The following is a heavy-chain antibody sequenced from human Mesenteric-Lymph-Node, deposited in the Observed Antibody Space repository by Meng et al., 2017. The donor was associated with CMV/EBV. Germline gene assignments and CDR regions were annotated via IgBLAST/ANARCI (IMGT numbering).Heavy chain of an antibody. CDR3: ARKTYYYDSSGYKGYYFGY. Sequence: LTGAASGFTFSSYSMNWVRQAPGKGREWVSSISSSSSYIYYADSVKGRFTISRDNAKNSLYLQMNSLRAEDTAVYYCARKTYYYDSSGYKGYYFGYWGQGTLVTVSS. D-gene: IGHD3-22*01. CDR2: ISSSSSYI. CDR1: GFTFSSYS. V-gene: IGHV3-21*01. J-gene: IGHJ4*02.